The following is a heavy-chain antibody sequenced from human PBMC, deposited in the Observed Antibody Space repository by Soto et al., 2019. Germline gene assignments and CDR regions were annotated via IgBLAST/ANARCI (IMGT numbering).Heavy chain of an antibody. CDR1: GGSISRSNYY. CDR3: ISRTVTTFNAFDI. CDR2: IYYTDNT. Sequence: QLQLQESGPGLVKTSETLSLTCTVSGGSISRSNYYWGWVRQPPGKGLEWIGTIYYTDNTYYNPSLKSRVTISLDTSKNQFSLRLNSVTAADTAVYYCISRTVTTFNAFDIWGQGTMVTVSS. D-gene: IGHD4-17*01. V-gene: IGHV4-39*01. J-gene: IGHJ3*02.